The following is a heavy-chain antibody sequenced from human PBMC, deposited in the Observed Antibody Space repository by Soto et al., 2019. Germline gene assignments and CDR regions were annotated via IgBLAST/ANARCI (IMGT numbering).Heavy chain of an antibody. CDR3: AKDGASYYYYGMDV. CDR1: GFTFSSYG. J-gene: IGHJ6*02. D-gene: IGHD3-10*01. CDR2: ISYDGSNK. Sequence: QVQLVESGGGVVQPGRSLRLSCAASGFTFSSYGMHWVRQAPGKGLEWVAVISYDGSNKYYADSVEGRFTISRDNSKNALYLKMNSLRAEDTAVYYCAKDGASYYYYGMDVWGQGTTVTVSS. V-gene: IGHV3-30*18.